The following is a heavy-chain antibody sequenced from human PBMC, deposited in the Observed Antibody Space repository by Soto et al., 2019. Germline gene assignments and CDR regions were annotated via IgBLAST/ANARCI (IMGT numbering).Heavy chain of an antibody. Sequence: PGGSLRLSCAASGFTFSSYGMHWVRQAPGKGLEWVAVIWYDGSNKYYADSVKGRFTISRDNARNSLYLQMSSLSDEDTAVYYCARAIRGFSYVVDYWGQGTLVTVSS. D-gene: IGHD5-18*01. CDR3: ARAIRGFSYVVDY. CDR2: IWYDGSNK. J-gene: IGHJ4*02. V-gene: IGHV3-33*01. CDR1: GFTFSSYG.